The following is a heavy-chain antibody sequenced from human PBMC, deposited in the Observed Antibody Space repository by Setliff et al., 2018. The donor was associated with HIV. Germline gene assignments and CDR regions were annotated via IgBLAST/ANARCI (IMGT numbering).Heavy chain of an antibody. Sequence: PSETLSLTCTVSGGPISRYYWGWIRQPPGKGLEWIAYIFYRGSTNYNPSLKSRVTISVDTSKNQFSLKLSSVTAADTAVYYCARGDGTKYYYYYYMDVWGKGTTVTVSS. CDR3: ARGDGTKYYYYYYMDV. J-gene: IGHJ6*03. D-gene: IGHD1-7*01. CDR2: IFYRGST. CDR1: GGPISRYY. V-gene: IGHV4-59*01.